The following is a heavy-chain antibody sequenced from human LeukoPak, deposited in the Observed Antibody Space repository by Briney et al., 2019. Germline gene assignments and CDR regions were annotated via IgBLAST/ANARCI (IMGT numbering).Heavy chain of an antibody. CDR1: GGTFTNYA. CDR2: IIPIVGIA. J-gene: IGHJ4*02. CDR3: ARGGIDCSGGGCFYYFDH. Sequence: SVKVSCKASGGTFTNYAINWVRRAPGQGLEWMGGIIPIVGIANYAQKFQGRVTITADKSTTTAHMELSSLRSEDTAVYYCARGGIDCSGGGCFYYFDHWGQGTLVTVSS. V-gene: IGHV1-69*10. D-gene: IGHD2-15*01.